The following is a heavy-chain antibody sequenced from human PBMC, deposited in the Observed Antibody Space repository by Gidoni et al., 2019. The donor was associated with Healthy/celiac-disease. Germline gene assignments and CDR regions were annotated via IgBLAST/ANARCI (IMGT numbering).Heavy chain of an antibody. V-gene: IGHV3-30*18. CDR3: AKGDSSGTDY. J-gene: IGHJ4*02. CDR1: GFTFSSYG. D-gene: IGHD6-19*01. Sequence: QVQLVESGGGVVQPERSLRVSCAAPGFTFSSYGMHWVRQAPGKGLEWVAVISYDGSNKYYADAVKGRFTISRDNSKNTLYLQMNSLRAEDTAVYYCAKGDSSGTDYWGQGTLVTVSS. CDR2: ISYDGSNK.